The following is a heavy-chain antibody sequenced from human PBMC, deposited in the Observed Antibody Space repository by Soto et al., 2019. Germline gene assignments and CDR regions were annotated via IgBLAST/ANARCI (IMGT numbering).Heavy chain of an antibody. CDR2: IYHTGNT. J-gene: IGHJ4*02. CDR1: GYSISGGYY. CDR3: ARARIVAADTIIEY. Sequence: SETLSLTCAVSGYSISGGYYGGWIRQPPGKGLEWIGSIYHTGNTYYSPSLESRVTISVDTSKSHFSLRLISVTAADTAVYSCARARIVAADTIIEYLEQGTQVAV. D-gene: IGHD6-25*01. V-gene: IGHV4-38-2*01.